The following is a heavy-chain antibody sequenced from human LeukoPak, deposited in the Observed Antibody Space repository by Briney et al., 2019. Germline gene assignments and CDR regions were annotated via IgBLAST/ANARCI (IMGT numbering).Heavy chain of an antibody. Sequence: GGSLRLSCAASGFTFSSYWMGWVRQAPGKGLEWVANIKQDGSEKYYVDSVKGRFTISRDNAKNSLYLQMNSLRAEDTAVYYCARESGYYDILTGYQIYYYYYYMDVWGKGTTVTVSS. CDR3: ARESGYYDILTGYQIYYYYYYMDV. J-gene: IGHJ6*03. CDR2: IKQDGSEK. V-gene: IGHV3-7*01. D-gene: IGHD3-9*01. CDR1: GFTFSSYW.